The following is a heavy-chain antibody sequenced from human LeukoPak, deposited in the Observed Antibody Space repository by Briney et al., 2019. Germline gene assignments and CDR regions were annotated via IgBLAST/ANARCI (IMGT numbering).Heavy chain of an antibody. Sequence: ASVTLSCTASGYTFTSYDINWVRLAPGQGQEWMGWMNPNSGNTGYAQKFQGRVTITRNTSISTAYMELSSLRSEDTAVYYCARGGYDFWSGYSRFGALYYMDVWGKGTTVTVSS. V-gene: IGHV1-8*03. J-gene: IGHJ6*03. CDR1: GYTFTSYD. CDR2: MNPNSGNT. D-gene: IGHD3-3*01. CDR3: ARGGYDFWSGYSRFGALYYMDV.